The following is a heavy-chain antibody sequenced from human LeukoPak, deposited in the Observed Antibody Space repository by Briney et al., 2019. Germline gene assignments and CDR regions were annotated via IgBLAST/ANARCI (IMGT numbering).Heavy chain of an antibody. Sequence: GASVKVSCKASGYTFTGYYMHWVRQAPGQGLEWMGIINPSGGSTSYAQKFQGRVTLTRDTSTSTVYMELSSLSSEDTAVYYCARDEGPPRYNWNYGGPDFWGQGTLVTVLS. CDR2: INPSGGST. V-gene: IGHV1-46*01. D-gene: IGHD1-7*01. J-gene: IGHJ4*02. CDR3: ARDEGPPRYNWNYGGPDF. CDR1: GYTFTGYY.